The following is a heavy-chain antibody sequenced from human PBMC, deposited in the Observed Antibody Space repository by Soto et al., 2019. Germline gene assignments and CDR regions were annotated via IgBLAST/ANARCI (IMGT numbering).Heavy chain of an antibody. Sequence: GGSLRLSCAASGFTFSDYYMSWIRQAPWKGLEWVSYISSSGSTIYYADSVKGRFTISRDNAKNSLYLQMNSLRAEDTAVYYCATGGYSGYDDGAFDYWGQGTLVTVSS. CDR2: ISSSGSTI. V-gene: IGHV3-11*01. CDR1: GFTFSDYY. D-gene: IGHD5-12*01. CDR3: ATGGYSGYDDGAFDY. J-gene: IGHJ4*02.